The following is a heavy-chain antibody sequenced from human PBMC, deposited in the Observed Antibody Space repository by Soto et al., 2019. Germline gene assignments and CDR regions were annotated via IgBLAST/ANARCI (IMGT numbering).Heavy chain of an antibody. CDR1: GFTVSSNY. D-gene: IGHD3-22*01. V-gene: IGHV3-15*01. CDR3: TTDLYYYDSSGYPTPFDY. J-gene: IGHJ4*02. CDR2: IKSKTDGGTT. Sequence: GGSLRLSCAASGFTVSSNYMSWVRQAPGKGLEWVGRIKSKTDGGTTDYAAPVKGRFTISRDDSKNTLYLQMNSLKTEDTAVYYCTTDLYYYDSSGYPTPFDYWGQGTLVTVSS.